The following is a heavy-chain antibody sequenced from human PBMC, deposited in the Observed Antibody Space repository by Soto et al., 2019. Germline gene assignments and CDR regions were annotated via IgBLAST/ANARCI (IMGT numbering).Heavy chain of an antibody. J-gene: IGHJ4*02. Sequence: GSLRLSCAASGFTFGNHWMHWVRQAPGKGLEWVSRMNSDGSTTNYADSVKGRFTVSRDNAKNTLYLQMNSLRAEDTAMYYCATAEVDYWGPGTLVTVSS. CDR1: GFTFGNHW. V-gene: IGHV3-74*01. CDR3: ATAEVDY. CDR2: MNSDGSTT.